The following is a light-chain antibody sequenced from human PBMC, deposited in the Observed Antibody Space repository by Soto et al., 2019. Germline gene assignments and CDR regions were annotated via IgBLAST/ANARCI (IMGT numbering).Light chain of an antibody. CDR3: QNFNGAPYG. CDR1: QAISNF. Sequence: DIQMTQSPSSLSASVGDRVTITCRASQAISNFVAWYQQKPGKSPTLLISEASTLQSGVPSRFSGRGSGTDFTLTISGLQPEDFATYFRQNFNGAPYGFGQGTKLAVK. CDR2: EAS. J-gene: IGKJ2*03. V-gene: IGKV1-27*01.